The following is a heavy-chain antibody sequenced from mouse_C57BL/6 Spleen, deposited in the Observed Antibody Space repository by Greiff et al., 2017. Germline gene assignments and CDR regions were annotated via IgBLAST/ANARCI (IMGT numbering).Heavy chain of an antibody. CDR1: GFTFTDYY. J-gene: IGHJ3*01. D-gene: IGHD1-1*01. V-gene: IGHV14-4*01. CDR2: IDPENGDT. CDR3: TSDSITAFAY. Sequence: EVQLVQSGAELVRPGASVKLSCTASGFTFTDYYLHWVKQRPEQGLEWIGWIDPENGDTEYASKFKGKATITADTSSNTAYLQLSSLTSEDTAVYYCTSDSITAFAYWGQGTLVTVSA.